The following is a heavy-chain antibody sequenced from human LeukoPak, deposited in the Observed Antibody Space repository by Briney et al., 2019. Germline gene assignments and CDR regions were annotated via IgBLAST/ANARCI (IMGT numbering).Heavy chain of an antibody. Sequence: GASVKVSCKASGYTFTSYDINWVRQATGQGLEWMGWMNPNSGNTGYAQKFQGRVTMTRNTSISTAYMELSSLRSEDTAVYYCARDRVLRYFDCGYWGQGTLVTVSS. V-gene: IGHV1-8*01. J-gene: IGHJ4*02. CDR1: GYTFTSYD. CDR2: MNPNSGNT. CDR3: ARDRVLRYFDCGY. D-gene: IGHD3-9*01.